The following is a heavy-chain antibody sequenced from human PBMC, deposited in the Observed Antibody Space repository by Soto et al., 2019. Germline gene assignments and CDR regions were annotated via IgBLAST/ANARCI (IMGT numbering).Heavy chain of an antibody. Sequence: PSETLSLTCTNSGGSISSSSYYWGWIRQPPGKGLEWIGSIYYSGSTYHTPSLKRRVTISVETSKNQFSLKLSSVTAADTAVYYCARPSYYDILTGYDYYFDYWGQGTLLTVS. J-gene: IGHJ4*02. CDR1: GGSISSSSYY. D-gene: IGHD3-9*01. CDR2: IYYSGST. CDR3: ARPSYYDILTGYDYYFDY. V-gene: IGHV4-39*01.